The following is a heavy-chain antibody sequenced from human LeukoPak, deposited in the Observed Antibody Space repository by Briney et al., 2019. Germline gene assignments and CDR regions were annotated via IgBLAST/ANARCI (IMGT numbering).Heavy chain of an antibody. Sequence: SETLSLTCTVSGGSINSGTYYWSWIRQPADKGLEWIGHIYSGGSTNYNPSLKSRVTISADTSKTQVSLRLSSATAADTAVYYCARGSYCGITRCHTYYCMDVWGKGTTVTVSS. J-gene: IGHJ6*03. D-gene: IGHD3-10*01. CDR2: IYSGGST. CDR3: ARGSYCGITRCHTYYCMDV. V-gene: IGHV4-61*09. CDR1: GGSINSGTYY.